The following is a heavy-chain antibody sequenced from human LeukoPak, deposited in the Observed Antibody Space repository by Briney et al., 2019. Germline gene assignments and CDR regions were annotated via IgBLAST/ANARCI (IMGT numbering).Heavy chain of an antibody. D-gene: IGHD3-22*01. V-gene: IGHV1-46*01. CDR3: ARETITMIVVVRYFDY. J-gene: IGHJ4*02. Sequence: ASVKVSCTASGYTFTSYYMHWVRQAPGQGLEWMGIINPSGGSTSYAQKFQGRVTMTRGTSTSTVYMELSSLRSEDTAVYYCARETITMIVVVRYFDYWGQGTLVTVSS. CDR1: GYTFTSYY. CDR2: INPSGGST.